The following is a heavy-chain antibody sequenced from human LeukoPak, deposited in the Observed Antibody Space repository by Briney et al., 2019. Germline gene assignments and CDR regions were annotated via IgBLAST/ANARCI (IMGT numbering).Heavy chain of an antibody. D-gene: IGHD5-12*01. CDR2: ISAYNGNT. V-gene: IGHV1-18*01. CDR1: GYTFTSYG. J-gene: IGHJ4*02. CDR3: ARVSSRTGGGYDSVSTDY. Sequence: ASVKVSCKASGYTFTSYGISWVRQAPGQGLEWMGWISAYNGNTNYAQKLQGRVTMTTDTSTSTAYMELSRLRSDDTAVYYCARVSSRTGGGYDSVSTDYWGQGTLITVSS.